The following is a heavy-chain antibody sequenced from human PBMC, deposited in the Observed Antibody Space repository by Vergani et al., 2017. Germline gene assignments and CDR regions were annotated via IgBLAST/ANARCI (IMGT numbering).Heavy chain of an antibody. CDR2: IYYSGST. J-gene: IGHJ6*02. D-gene: IGHD2-15*01. V-gene: IGHV4-59*01. CDR3: ARDPGGCSGGSCLGHV. Sequence: QVQLQESGPGLVKPSETLSLTCTVSGGSISSYYWSWIRQPPGKGLEWIGYIYYSGSTNYNPSLKSRVTISVDTSKNQFSLKLSSVTAADTAVYYCARDPGGCSGGSCLGHVWGQGPRSPSP. CDR1: GGSISSYY.